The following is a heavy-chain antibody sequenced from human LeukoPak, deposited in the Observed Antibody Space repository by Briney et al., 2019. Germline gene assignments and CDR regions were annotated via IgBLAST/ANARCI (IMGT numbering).Heavy chain of an antibody. CDR1: GGSFSGYY. Sequence: KPSETLSLTCAVYGGSFSGYYWSWIRQPPGKGLEWIGEINHSGSTNYNPSLKSRVTMSVDTSKNQFSLKLSSVTAADTAVYYCAREGPYILSYSSSWYYFDYWGQGTLVTVSS. V-gene: IGHV4-34*01. CDR2: INHSGST. J-gene: IGHJ4*02. CDR3: AREGPYILSYSSSWYYFDY. D-gene: IGHD6-13*01.